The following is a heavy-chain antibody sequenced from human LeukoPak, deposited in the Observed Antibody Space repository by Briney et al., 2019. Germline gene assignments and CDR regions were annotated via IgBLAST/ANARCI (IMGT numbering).Heavy chain of an antibody. Sequence: PSETLSLTCTVSGGSISSYYWSWIRQPPGKGLEWIGYIYYSGSTNYNPSLKSRVTISVDTSKNQFSLKLSSVTAADTAVYYCARAYYYDGSGYWPLPDAFDIWGQGTMVTVSS. V-gene: IGHV4-59*08. CDR1: GGSISSYY. J-gene: IGHJ3*02. D-gene: IGHD3-22*01. CDR3: ARAYYYDGSGYWPLPDAFDI. CDR2: IYYSGST.